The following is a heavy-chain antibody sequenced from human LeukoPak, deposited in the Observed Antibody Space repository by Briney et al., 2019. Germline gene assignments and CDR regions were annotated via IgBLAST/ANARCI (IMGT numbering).Heavy chain of an antibody. J-gene: IGHJ4*02. V-gene: IGHV3-7*01. CDR1: GFSFSDHW. Sequence: GGSLRLSCVASGFSFSDHWMNWFRQAPGKGLEWVATIKKDGSEQYYEDSMKGRFTNSRDNAKNSVYLQINSLRAEDTAVYYCARDLGWLQSDYWGQGTLVTVSS. CDR3: ARDLGWLQSDY. D-gene: IGHD5-24*01. CDR2: IKKDGSEQ.